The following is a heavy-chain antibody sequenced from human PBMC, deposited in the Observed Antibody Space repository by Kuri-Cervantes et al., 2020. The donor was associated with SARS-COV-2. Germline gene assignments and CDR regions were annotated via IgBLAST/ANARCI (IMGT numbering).Heavy chain of an antibody. CDR1: GGSISSRSYY. CDR3: ARRGNDFWSGYYSLDYYYMDV. CDR2: INYSGST. V-gene: IGHV4-39*01. J-gene: IGHJ6*03. D-gene: IGHD3-3*01. Sequence: GSLRLSCTVSGGSISSRSYYWGWIRQPPGKGLEWVGNINYSGSTHYNPSLKSRITISVDTSKNQFSLKLSSVTAADTAVYYCARRGNDFWSGYYSLDYYYMDVWGKGTTVTVSS.